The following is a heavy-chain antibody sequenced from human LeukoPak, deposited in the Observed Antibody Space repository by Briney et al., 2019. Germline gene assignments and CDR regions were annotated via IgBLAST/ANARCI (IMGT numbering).Heavy chain of an antibody. D-gene: IGHD3-10*01. CDR2: VSGNGVNT. J-gene: IGHJ6*03. Sequence: GGSLRLSCAASGFTFRSSAMSWVRQAPGKGLEWVSTVSGNGVNTYYADSVKGRFTIYRDNSKNTLYLQMNSLRAEDTAVYYCAKGYGSGSYYNHYYYMDVWGKGTTVTVSS. CDR3: AKGYGSGSYYNHYYYMDV. V-gene: IGHV3-23*01. CDR1: GFTFRSSA.